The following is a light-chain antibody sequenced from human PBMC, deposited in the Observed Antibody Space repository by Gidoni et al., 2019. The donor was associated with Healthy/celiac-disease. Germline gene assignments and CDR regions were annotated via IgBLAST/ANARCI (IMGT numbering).Light chain of an antibody. CDR2: GNS. CDR3: QSYDSSLSGSAYV. J-gene: IGLJ1*01. Sequence: QSVLTQPPSVSEAPGQRVTISCTGSSSNIGAGYDVHWYQQLPGTATKLLIYGNSNRPSGVPDRFSGSKSGTSASLAITGLQAEDEADYYCQSYDSSLSGSAYVFGTGTKVTVL. CDR1: SSNIGAGYD. V-gene: IGLV1-40*01.